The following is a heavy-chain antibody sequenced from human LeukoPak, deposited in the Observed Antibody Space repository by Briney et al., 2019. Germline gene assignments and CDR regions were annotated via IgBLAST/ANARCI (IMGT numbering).Heavy chain of an antibody. J-gene: IGHJ4*02. Sequence: PGGSLRLSCAASGFSFSNYAMSWVRQAPGKGLDWVSGISGTGGPTYYADSVKGRFTISRDDSKNTVYLQMNSLRAEVTAVYFCAKHDISAWLTYWGQGALVTVSS. D-gene: IGHD6-19*01. V-gene: IGHV3-23*01. CDR3: AKHDISAWLTY. CDR1: GFSFSNYA. CDR2: ISGTGGPT.